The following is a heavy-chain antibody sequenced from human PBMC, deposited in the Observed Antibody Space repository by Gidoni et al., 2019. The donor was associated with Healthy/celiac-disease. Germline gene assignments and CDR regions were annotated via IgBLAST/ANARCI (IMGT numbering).Heavy chain of an antibody. D-gene: IGHD3-22*01. CDR3: ARRKGAAIGDSSGYYPSVGNDY. CDR2: ST. J-gene: IGHJ4*02. V-gene: IGHV4-39*01. Sequence: STYYNPSLKSRVTISVDTSKNQFSLKLSSVTAADTAVYYCARRKGAAIGDSSGYYPSVGNDYWGQGTLVTVSS.